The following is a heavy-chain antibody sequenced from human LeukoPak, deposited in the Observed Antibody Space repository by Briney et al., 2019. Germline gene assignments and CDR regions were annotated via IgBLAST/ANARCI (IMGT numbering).Heavy chain of an antibody. Sequence: ASVTVSCKASGYTFTSYGISWVRQAPGQGLEWMGWISAYNGNTNYAQKLQGRVTMTTDTSTSTAYMELRSLRSDDPAVYYCARTDIYDSSGPVGYWGQGTLVTVSS. J-gene: IGHJ4*02. D-gene: IGHD3-22*01. CDR2: ISAYNGNT. V-gene: IGHV1-18*01. CDR3: ARTDIYDSSGPVGY. CDR1: GYTFTSYG.